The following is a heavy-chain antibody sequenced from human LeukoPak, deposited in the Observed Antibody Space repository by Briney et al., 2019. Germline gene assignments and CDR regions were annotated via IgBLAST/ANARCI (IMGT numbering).Heavy chain of an antibody. J-gene: IGHJ4*02. CDR1: GFTFSNAW. CDR3: TTVLLWFGFRYY. CDR2: IKSKTDGGTA. D-gene: IGHD3-10*01. V-gene: IGHV3-15*01. Sequence: GGSLRLSCAASGFTFSNAWMSWVRQAPGKGLEWVGRIKSKTDGGTADYAAPVKGRFTISRDDSKNTLYLQMNSLKTEDTAVYYCTTVLLWFGFRYYWGQGTLVTVSS.